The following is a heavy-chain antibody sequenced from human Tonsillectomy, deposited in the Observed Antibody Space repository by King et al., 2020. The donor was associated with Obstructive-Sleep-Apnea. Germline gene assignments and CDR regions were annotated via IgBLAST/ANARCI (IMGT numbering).Heavy chain of an antibody. Sequence: VQLVESGGGVVQPGRSLRLSCAASGFRFSSYAMHWVRQAPGKGLEWVAAISYDGNNKYYADSVKGRFTISRDNSKNTLYLQMNSLRAEDTAVFYCARELPNYDFWSGFDYWGQGTLVTVSS. CDR2: ISYDGNNK. V-gene: IGHV3-30*04. CDR1: GFRFSSYA. D-gene: IGHD3-3*01. J-gene: IGHJ4*02. CDR3: ARELPNYDFWSGFDY.